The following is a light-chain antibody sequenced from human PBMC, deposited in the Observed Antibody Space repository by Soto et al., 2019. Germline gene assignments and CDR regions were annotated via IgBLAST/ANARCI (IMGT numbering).Light chain of an antibody. V-gene: IGLV1-44*01. CDR2: SNN. CDR1: NSNIGSNN. Sequence: QSVLTQPPSASGTPGQRVTISCSGSNSNIGSNNVNCYQQLPGTAPKILIYSNNQRPSGVPDRSSCSNTGTSASLAIIGLHTEDAADYYCAAWDDSLNGVVFGGGTKLTVL. CDR3: AAWDDSLNGVV. J-gene: IGLJ2*01.